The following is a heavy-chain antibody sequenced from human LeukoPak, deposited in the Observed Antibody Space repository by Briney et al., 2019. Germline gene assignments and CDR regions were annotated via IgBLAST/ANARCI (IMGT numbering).Heavy chain of an antibody. V-gene: IGHV1-69*05. CDR3: ARDGPLAATPRYGN. D-gene: IGHD2-15*01. CDR2: IIPIFGTA. Sequence: ASVKVSCKASGGTFSSYAISWVRQAPGQGLEWMGGIIPIFGTANYAQKLQGRVTMTTDTSTSTAYMELRSLRSDDTAVYYCARDGPLAATPRYGNWGQGTLVTVSS. CDR1: GGTFSSYA. J-gene: IGHJ4*02.